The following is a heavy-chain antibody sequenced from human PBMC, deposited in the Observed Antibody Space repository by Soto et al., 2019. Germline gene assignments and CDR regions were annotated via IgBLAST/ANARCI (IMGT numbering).Heavy chain of an antibody. CDR2: IIPIFGAS. V-gene: IGHV1-69*01. D-gene: IGHD1-26*01. Sequence: QVHLGQSGAEMKKPGSSVRVSVAASGGTFSTSGIGWVRQAPGQGLEWMGGIIPIFGASNYAPKLQGRITIRADESTSTAYLEMRSRKSKNTATYYVARDPRSGCAHDAVDFWGPGTLIIVSS. J-gene: IGHJ3*01. CDR1: GGTFSTSG. CDR3: ARDPRSGCAHDAVDF.